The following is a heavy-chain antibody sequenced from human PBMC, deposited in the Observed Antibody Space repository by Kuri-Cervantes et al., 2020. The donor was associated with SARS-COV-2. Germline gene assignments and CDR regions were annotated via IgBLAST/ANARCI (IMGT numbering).Heavy chain of an antibody. D-gene: IGHD2-15*01. V-gene: IGHV4-39*01. CDR1: GGPFSSSSYY. J-gene: IGHJ3*02. CDR3: ARHLRQKYCSGGSCYGWI. Sequence: SETLSLTCQVCGGPFSSSSYYWGWIRQPPGKGLEWIGSIYYSGSTYYNPSLKSRVTISVDTSKNQFSLKLSSVTAADTAVYYCARHLRQKYCSGGSCYGWIWGQGTMVTVSS. CDR2: IYYSGST.